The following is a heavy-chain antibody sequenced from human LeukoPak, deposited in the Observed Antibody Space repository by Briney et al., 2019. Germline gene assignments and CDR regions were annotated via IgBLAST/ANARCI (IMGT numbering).Heavy chain of an antibody. Sequence: ASVKVSCKASGYTFDENHIHWVRQAPGQGPEWMGWTNPKSGATDSAQQFQGRLTITRDTSIGTASMDLSGLRLDDTGIYYCERAGDESTGHYDSLHFWGQGTMVTVSS. J-gene: IGHJ3*01. CDR1: GYTFDENH. V-gene: IGHV1-2*02. D-gene: IGHD2-8*02. CDR3: ERAGDESTGHYDSLHF. CDR2: TNPKSGAT.